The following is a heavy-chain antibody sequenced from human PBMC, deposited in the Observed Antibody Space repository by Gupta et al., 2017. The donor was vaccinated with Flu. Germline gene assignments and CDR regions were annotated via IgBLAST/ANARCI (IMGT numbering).Heavy chain of an antibody. V-gene: IGHV3-72*01. J-gene: IGHJ4*02. D-gene: IGHD6-13*01. CDR1: GIIFSDYY. CDR3: ATEGAASGPDFEY. CDR2: TRNKANSYTE. Sequence: EVQLVESGGGLVQPGGSLRLSCAGSGIIFSDYYINWVRQAPGKGLEWVGRTRNKANSYTEEYAASVIGRFTISRDASKNSLYLKMNTLKTEDTAVYYCATEGAASGPDFEYWGQGTLVTVSP.